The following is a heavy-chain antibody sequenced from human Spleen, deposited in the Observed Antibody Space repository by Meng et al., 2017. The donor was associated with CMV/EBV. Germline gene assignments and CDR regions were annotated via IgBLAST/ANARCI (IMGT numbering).Heavy chain of an antibody. Sequence: SETLSLTCAVYGGSFSGYYWSWIRQPPGKGLEWIGEINHSGSTNYNPSLKSRVTISVDTSKNQFSLKLSSVTAADTAVYYCARGSEYYYDSSGLTYYFDYWGQGTLVTVSS. CDR2: INHSGST. V-gene: IGHV4-34*01. D-gene: IGHD3-22*01. J-gene: IGHJ4*02. CDR1: GGSFSGYY. CDR3: ARGSEYYYDSSGLTYYFDY.